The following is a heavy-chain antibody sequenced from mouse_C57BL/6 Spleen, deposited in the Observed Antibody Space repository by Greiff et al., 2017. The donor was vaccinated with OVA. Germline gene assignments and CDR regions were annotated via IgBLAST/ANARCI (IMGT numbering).Heavy chain of an antibody. J-gene: IGHJ4*01. D-gene: IGHD1-1*01. CDR2: IDPETGGT. CDR1: GYTFTDYE. CDR3: TRGGYYGSSFYAMDY. Sequence: QVQLKQSGAELVRPGASVTLSCKASGYTFTDYEMHWVKQTPVHGLEWIGAIDPETGGTAYNQKFKGKAILTADKSSSTAYMELRSLTSEDSAVYYCTRGGYYGSSFYAMDYWGQGTSVTVSS. V-gene: IGHV1-15*01.